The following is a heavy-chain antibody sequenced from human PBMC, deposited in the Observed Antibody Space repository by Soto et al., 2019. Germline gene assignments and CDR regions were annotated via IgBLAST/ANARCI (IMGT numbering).Heavy chain of an antibody. D-gene: IGHD3-10*01. CDR3: AREKAPITMVRGVVINWFDP. CDR2: ISAYNGNT. V-gene: IGHV1-18*01. J-gene: IGHJ5*02. Sequence: ASVKVSCKASGYTFTSYGISWVRQAPGQGLEWMGWISAYNGNTNYAQKLQGRVTMTTDTSTSTAYMELRSLRSDDTAVYYCAREKAPITMVRGVVINWFDPWGQGTLVTVSS. CDR1: GYTFTSYG.